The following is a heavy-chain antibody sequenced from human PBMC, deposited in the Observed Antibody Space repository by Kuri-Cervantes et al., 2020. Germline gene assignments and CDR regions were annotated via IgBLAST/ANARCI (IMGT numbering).Heavy chain of an antibody. Sequence: GESLKISCAASGFTFSSYAMSWVRQAPGKGLEWVAVISYDGSNKYYADSVKGRFTISRDNSKNTLYLQMNSLRAEDTAVYYCARGSSSWYGFDYWGQGTLVTVSS. D-gene: IGHD6-13*01. CDR3: ARGSSSWYGFDY. J-gene: IGHJ4*02. CDR1: GFTFSSYA. V-gene: IGHV3-30-3*01. CDR2: ISYDGSNK.